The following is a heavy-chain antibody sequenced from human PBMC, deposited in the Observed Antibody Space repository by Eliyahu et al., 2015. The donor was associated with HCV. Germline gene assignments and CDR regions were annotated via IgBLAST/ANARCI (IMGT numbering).Heavy chain of an antibody. Sequence: EVQLVESGGGLVKPGASXRLSCVAYGXPFSTYSMNWVRQAXGKGXEXVSSISSSGSYIYYADPVKGRFTISRDNAKNSLYLQMNSLRAEDTAVYYCARSSGGGFPGYVYWGQGTLVTVSS. D-gene: IGHD2-15*01. V-gene: IGHV3-21*01. CDR2: ISSSGSYI. J-gene: IGHJ4*02. CDR1: GXPFSTYS. CDR3: ARSSGGGFPGYVY.